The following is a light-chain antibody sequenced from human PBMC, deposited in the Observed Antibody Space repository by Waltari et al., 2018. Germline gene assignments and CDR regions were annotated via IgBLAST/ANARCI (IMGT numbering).Light chain of an antibody. CDR1: QSVGTS. J-gene: IGKJ1*01. CDR3: QHYVRLPAT. Sequence: VLTHSPGTLSLSPAERATPSCRASQSVGTSLAWYQQKRGQAPRLLIYGTFSRATGIPDRFSGSGSGTDFSLTISRLEPEDYAVYYCQHYVRLPATFGQGTKVEIK. CDR2: GTF. V-gene: IGKV3-20*01.